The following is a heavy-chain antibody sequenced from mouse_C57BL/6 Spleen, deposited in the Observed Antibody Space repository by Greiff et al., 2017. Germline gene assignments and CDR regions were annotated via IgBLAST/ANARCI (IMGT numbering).Heavy chain of an antibody. CDR1: GFTFSSYA. J-gene: IGHJ4*01. V-gene: IGHV5-4*01. CDR3: ARDRYGNAMDY. CDR2: ISDGGSYT. Sequence: DVMLVESGGGLVKPGGSLKLSCAASGFTFSSYAMSWVRQTPEKRLEWVATISDGGSYTYYPDNVKGRFTISRDNAKNNLYLQMSHLKSEDIAMYYCARDRYGNAMDYWGQGTSVTVSS. D-gene: IGHD1-1*01.